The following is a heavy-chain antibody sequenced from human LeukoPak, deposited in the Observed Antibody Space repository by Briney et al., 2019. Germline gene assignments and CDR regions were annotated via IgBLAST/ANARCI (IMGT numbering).Heavy chain of an antibody. V-gene: IGHV4-30-2*01. D-gene: IGHD6-6*01. Sequence: SETLSLTCTVSGGSISSGGYYWSWIRQPPGKGLEWIGYIYHSGSTYYNPSLKSRVTISVDRSKNQFSLKLSSVTAADTAVYYCARVRRFDSSSSNFDYWGQGTLVTVSS. CDR3: ARVRRFDSSSSNFDY. J-gene: IGHJ4*02. CDR2: IYHSGST. CDR1: GGSISSGGYY.